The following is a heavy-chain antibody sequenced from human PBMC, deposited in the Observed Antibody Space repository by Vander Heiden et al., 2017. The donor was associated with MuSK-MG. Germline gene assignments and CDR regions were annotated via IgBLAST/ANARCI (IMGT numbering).Heavy chain of an antibody. J-gene: IGHJ4*02. CDR2: ISSRSHNI. CDR1: GFTFIDYY. V-gene: IGHV3-11*01. CDR3: ARYSDYVGGKDFFFDY. D-gene: IGHD4-17*01. Sequence: QVQLVESGGGLLKPGGSLTVSCEASGFTFIDYYMSWVRQAPGKGLEWVAYISSRSHNIFYADSVKGRFTVSRDNAKNSVYLQMTGLGAADTAIYFWARYSDYVGGKDFFFDYWGQGALVTVSS.